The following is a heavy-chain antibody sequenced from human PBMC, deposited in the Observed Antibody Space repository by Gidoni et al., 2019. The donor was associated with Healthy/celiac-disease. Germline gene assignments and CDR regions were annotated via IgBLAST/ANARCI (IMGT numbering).Heavy chain of an antibody. CDR1: GYTFTSYA. D-gene: IGHD5-18*01. Sequence: QVQLVQSGAEVKKPGASVKVSCTASGYTFTSYAINWVRQATGQGLEWMGWMNPNSGNTGYAQKFQGRVTMTRNTSISTAYMELSSLRSEDTAVYYCARVPWIQLWSDYYGMDVWGQGTTVTVSS. J-gene: IGHJ6*02. V-gene: IGHV1-8*01. CDR2: MNPNSGNT. CDR3: ARVPWIQLWSDYYGMDV.